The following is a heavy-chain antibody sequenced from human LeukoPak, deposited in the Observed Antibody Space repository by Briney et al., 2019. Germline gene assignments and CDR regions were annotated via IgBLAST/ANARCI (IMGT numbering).Heavy chain of an antibody. V-gene: IGHV3-7*01. D-gene: IGHD2-2*01. CDR2: IKQDGNDK. J-gene: IGHJ3*02. CDR1: GFTFTTHW. CDR3: ARLSDTEGSSTSYRASDI. Sequence: PGGSLRLSCAASGFTFTTHWMSWVRQAPGKGLGWVANIKQDGNDKHYLESVKGRLTISRDNAKNSLYLQMNSLRAEDTAVYYCARLSDTEGSSTSYRASDIWGQGTLVAVSS.